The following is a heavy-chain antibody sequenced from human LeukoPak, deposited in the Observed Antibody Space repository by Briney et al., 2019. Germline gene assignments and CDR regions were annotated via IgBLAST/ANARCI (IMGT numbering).Heavy chain of an antibody. J-gene: IGHJ4*02. Sequence: GASVKVSCKASGGTFSSYAISWVRQAPGQGLEWMGRIIPIFGTASYAQKFQGRVTITTDESTSTAYMELSSLRSEDTAVYYCARVPYDYVWGSYRLGPLWYWGQGTLVTVSS. D-gene: IGHD3-16*02. CDR3: ARVPYDYVWGSYRLGPLWY. V-gene: IGHV1-69*05. CDR1: GGTFSSYA. CDR2: IIPIFGTA.